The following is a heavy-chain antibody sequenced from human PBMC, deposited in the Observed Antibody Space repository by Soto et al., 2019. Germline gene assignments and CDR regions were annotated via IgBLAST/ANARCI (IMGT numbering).Heavy chain of an antibody. D-gene: IGHD5-12*01. V-gene: IGHV4-39*01. CDR2: IYYSGST. CDR3: ARHVYVVATIISWFDP. CDR1: GCSISSSSYY. J-gene: IGHJ5*02. Sequence: QLQLQESGPGLVKPSETLSLTCTVSGCSISSSSYYWGWIRQPPGKGLEWIGSIYYSGSTYYNPSFQGRTTATVDPSKNHFCLTLSSVTAANTAVYYYARHVYVVATIISWFDPWGQGALVTVSS.